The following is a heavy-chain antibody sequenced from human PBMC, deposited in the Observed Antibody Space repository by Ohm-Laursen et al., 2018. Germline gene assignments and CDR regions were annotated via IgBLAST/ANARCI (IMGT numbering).Heavy chain of an antibody. CDR2: IGGSDSNT. CDR3: ARDPPGSGPDFDY. D-gene: IGHD6-19*01. CDR1: GFTFSSSA. Sequence: GSLRLSCAASGFTFSSSAMNWVRQSPGKGLEWVSRIGGSDSNTHYASSVKGRFTISRDNSKNTLNLQMNSLRAEDTAVYFCARDPPGSGPDFDYWGQGTLVTVSS. J-gene: IGHJ4*02. V-gene: IGHV3-23*01.